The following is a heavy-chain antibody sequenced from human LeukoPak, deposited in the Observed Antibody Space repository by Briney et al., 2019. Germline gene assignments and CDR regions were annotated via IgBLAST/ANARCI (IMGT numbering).Heavy chain of an antibody. Sequence: PSETRSLTCAVSEMSFSAYYWNWIRQSPGKGLEWIGEINYGGSTKYTPSLEGRGTILIGTSKNQFSLKLTSVTAADTAVYYCARGFPPGSGSRGSHAFDVWGQGTMVTVSS. CDR2: INYGGST. J-gene: IGHJ3*01. CDR3: ARGFPPGSGSRGSHAFDV. D-gene: IGHD6-19*01. CDR1: EMSFSAYY. V-gene: IGHV4-34*01.